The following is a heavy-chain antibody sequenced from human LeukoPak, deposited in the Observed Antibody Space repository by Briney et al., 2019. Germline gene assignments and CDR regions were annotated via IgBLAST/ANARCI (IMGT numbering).Heavy chain of an antibody. CDR1: GFTFHDYA. CDR2: LSWDSANI. Sequence: GGSLRLSCAASGFTFHDYAMHWVRQAPGQGLEWVSGLSWDSANIGYVDSVKGRFTISRDNAKNSLYLQMNSLRVEDAALYYCAKSPYYYGSSGSPFDFWGQGTLVTVSS. V-gene: IGHV3-9*01. CDR3: AKSPYYYGSSGSPFDF. D-gene: IGHD3-22*01. J-gene: IGHJ4*02.